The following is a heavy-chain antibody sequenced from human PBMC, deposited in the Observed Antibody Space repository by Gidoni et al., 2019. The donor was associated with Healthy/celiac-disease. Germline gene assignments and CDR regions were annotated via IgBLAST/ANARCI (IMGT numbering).Heavy chain of an antibody. CDR3: AIGFDIVGATMNAFDI. CDR2: IYPGDSDT. CDR1: GYSFTGYW. V-gene: IGHV5-51*01. J-gene: IGHJ3*02. Sequence: EVQLVQSGAEVKKPGESLKISCKGSGYSFTGYWIGWVRQMPGKGLEWMGIIYPGDSDTRYSPSFQGQVTISADKSISTAYLQWSSLKASDTAMYYCAIGFDIVGATMNAFDIWGQGTMVTVSS. D-gene: IGHD1-26*01.